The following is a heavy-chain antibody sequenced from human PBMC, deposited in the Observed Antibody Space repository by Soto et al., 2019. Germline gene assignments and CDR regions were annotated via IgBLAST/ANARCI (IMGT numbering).Heavy chain of an antibody. Sequence: QVQLVESGGGVVQPGRSLRLSCAASGFLFSDYGMHWVRQHPGKGLEWVALVWSDGSNPYYAESVKGRFTISKDNSKNTLYLQMNSLLGEDTAVYYCARGTGRTYNCFDYWGQGPLVTVSS. CDR3: ARGTGRTYNCFDY. D-gene: IGHD3-10*01. V-gene: IGHV3-33*01. CDR2: VWSDGSNP. CDR1: GFLFSDYG. J-gene: IGHJ4*02.